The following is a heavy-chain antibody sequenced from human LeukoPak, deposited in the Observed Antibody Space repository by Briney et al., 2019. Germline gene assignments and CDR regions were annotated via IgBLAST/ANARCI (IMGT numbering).Heavy chain of an antibody. Sequence: SQTLSLTCAVSGSSISSYYWSWIRQPPGKGLEWIGYIYYSGSTNYNPSLKSRVTISVDTSKNQFSLKLSSVTAADTAVYYCARGDYYLWGQGTLVTVSS. CDR2: IYYSGST. V-gene: IGHV4-59*01. CDR1: GSSISSYY. J-gene: IGHJ5*02. D-gene: IGHD3-10*01. CDR3: ARGDYYL.